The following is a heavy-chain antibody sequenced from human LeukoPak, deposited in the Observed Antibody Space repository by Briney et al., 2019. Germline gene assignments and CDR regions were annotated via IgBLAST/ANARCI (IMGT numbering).Heavy chain of an antibody. CDR3: ARSLYSGSNYV. Sequence: GGSLRLSCAASGFTFSSYSMNWVRQAPGKGLEWVSSISSSSYIYYADSVKGRFTISRDNAENTLYLQMSSLRAEDTAVYYCARSLYSGSNYVWGQGTLVTVSS. J-gene: IGHJ4*02. V-gene: IGHV3-21*01. CDR2: ISSSSYI. CDR1: GFTFSSYS. D-gene: IGHD1-26*01.